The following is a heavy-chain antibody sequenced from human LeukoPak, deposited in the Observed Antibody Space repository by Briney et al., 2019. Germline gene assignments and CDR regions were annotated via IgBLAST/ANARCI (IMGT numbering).Heavy chain of an antibody. CDR3: EREVGGGASGQ. Sequence: PGGSLRLSCAASGFTFSSYGMHWVRQAPGKGLEWVAVIWYDGSNKYYADSVKRRFTISRDNSKHTLYLQMNSLRAEDTGVYYCEREVGGGASGQRGEGTLVTVSS. J-gene: IGHJ4*02. V-gene: IGHV3-33*01. D-gene: IGHD3-16*01. CDR1: GFTFSSYG. CDR2: IWYDGSNK.